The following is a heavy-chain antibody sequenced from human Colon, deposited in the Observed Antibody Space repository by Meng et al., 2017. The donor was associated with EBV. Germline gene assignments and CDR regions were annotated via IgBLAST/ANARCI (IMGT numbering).Heavy chain of an antibody. CDR3: ARGKQDAWELLAY. CDR2: IDDSEST. D-gene: IGHD1-26*01. Sequence: QVPVQEAGPGLVKPSGTLSLTCGVAGVSISSNIRWTWVRQPPGKGLEWIGDIDDSESTNYNPSLNSRISISLDKSKNHFSLKVNSVTAADTAVYYCARGKQDAWELLAYWGQGALVTVSS. CDR1: GVSISSNIR. J-gene: IGHJ4*02. V-gene: IGHV4-4*02.